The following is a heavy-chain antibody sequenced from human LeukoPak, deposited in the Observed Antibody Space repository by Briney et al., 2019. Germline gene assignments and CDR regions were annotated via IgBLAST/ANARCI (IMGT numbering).Heavy chain of an antibody. V-gene: IGHV6-1*01. J-gene: IGHJ6*04. CDR1: GDSVSSNSAA. CDR2: TYYRSKWYN. CDR3: ARENQITMDRGVNYYYYGMDV. Sequence: SQTLSLTCAISGDSVSSNSAAWNWIRQSPSRGLEWLGRTYYRSKWYNDYAVSVKSRITINPDTSKNQFSLQLNSVTPEDTAVYYCARENQITMDRGVNYYYYGMDVWGKGTTVTVSS. D-gene: IGHD3-10*01.